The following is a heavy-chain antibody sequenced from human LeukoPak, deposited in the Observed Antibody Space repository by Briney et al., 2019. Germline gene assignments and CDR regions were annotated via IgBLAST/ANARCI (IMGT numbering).Heavy chain of an antibody. V-gene: IGHV3-21*01. CDR3: ARSRDSSGYPDAFDF. CDR2: ITGSGDSI. Sequence: GGSLRLSCVASGFSFSSYSMNWVRQAPGKGLEWVSCITGSGDSIYYADSVKGRFTISRDDARNTLFLQMNSLRAEDTAVYYCARSRDSSGYPDAFDFWGQGTMVTAST. D-gene: IGHD3-22*01. J-gene: IGHJ3*01. CDR1: GFSFSSYS.